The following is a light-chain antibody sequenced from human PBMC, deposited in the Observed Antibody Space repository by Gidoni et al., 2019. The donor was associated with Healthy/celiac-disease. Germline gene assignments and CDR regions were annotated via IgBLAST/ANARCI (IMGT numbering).Light chain of an antibody. J-gene: IGLJ2*01. CDR1: SGHSSYA. CDR2: LNSDGSH. CDR3: QTWGTGIHVV. V-gene: IGLV4-69*01. Sequence: QLLLTQSPSASASLVPSLKLTCTLSSGHSSYAIAWHQQEPEKGPRYLMKLNSDGSHSKGDGIPDRFSGSSSGAERYLTISSLQSEDEADYYCQTWGTGIHVVFGGGTKLTVL.